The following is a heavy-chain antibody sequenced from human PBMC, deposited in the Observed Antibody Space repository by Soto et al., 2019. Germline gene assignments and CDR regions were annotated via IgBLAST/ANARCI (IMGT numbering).Heavy chain of an antibody. D-gene: IGHD5-12*01. J-gene: IGHJ6*03. CDR1: GFSLSNARMG. Sequence: SGPTLVNPTETLTLTFTFSGFSLSNARMGVSWIRQPPGKALEWLAHIFSNDEKSYSTSLKSRLTISKDTSKSQVVLTMTNMDPVDTATYYCARIRRFGGYEDYYYMDVWGKGTTVTVSS. CDR3: ARIRRFGGYEDYYYMDV. CDR2: IFSNDEK. V-gene: IGHV2-26*01.